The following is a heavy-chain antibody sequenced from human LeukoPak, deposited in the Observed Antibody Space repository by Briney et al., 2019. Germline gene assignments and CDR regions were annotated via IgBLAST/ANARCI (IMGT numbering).Heavy chain of an antibody. Sequence: ASVKVSCKASGYTFTGYYMHWVRQAPGQGLEWMGWINPNSGGTNYAQKFQGWVTMTRDTSISRAYMELSRLRSDDTAVYYCARNRFGGVIDYGMDVWGEGTTVTVSS. CDR1: GYTFTGYY. D-gene: IGHD3-16*02. V-gene: IGHV1-2*04. CDR2: INPNSGGT. CDR3: ARNRFGGVIDYGMDV. J-gene: IGHJ6*04.